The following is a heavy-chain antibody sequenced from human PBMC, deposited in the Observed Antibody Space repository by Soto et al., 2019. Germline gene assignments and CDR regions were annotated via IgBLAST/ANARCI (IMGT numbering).Heavy chain of an antibody. CDR2: IKQDGSEK. CDR3: ARDVISGSSWYEDDYFDY. Sequence: PGGSLRLSCAASGFTFSSYWMSWVRQAPGKGLEWVANIKQDGSEKYYVDSVKGRFTISRDNAKNSLYLQMNSLRAEDTAVYYCARDVISGSSWYEDDYFDYWGQGTLVTVSS. J-gene: IGHJ4*02. V-gene: IGHV3-7*03. CDR1: GFTFSSYW. D-gene: IGHD6-13*01.